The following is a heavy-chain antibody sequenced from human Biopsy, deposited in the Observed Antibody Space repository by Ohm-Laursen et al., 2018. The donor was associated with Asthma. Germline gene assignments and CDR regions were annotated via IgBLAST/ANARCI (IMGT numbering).Heavy chain of an antibody. D-gene: IGHD3-10*01. J-gene: IGHJ4*02. CDR1: GFAFNNSS. Sequence: SLRLSCSASGFAFNNSSMTWVRQAPGKGLEWVALIKSKTDGGTTDYAAPVKGRFSISRDDSKNTLYLQMNSLKTEDTAVYYCTTWFDSLDSWGQGTLVTVSS. CDR3: TTWFDSLDS. CDR2: IKSKTDGGTT. V-gene: IGHV3-15*01.